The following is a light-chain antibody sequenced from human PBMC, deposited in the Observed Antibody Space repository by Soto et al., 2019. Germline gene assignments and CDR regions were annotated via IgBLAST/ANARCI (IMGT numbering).Light chain of an antibody. CDR1: SSEIGHADR. V-gene: IGLV2-18*02. CDR2: EVN. Sequence: QSALTQPPSVSGSPGQSVTISCTGTSSEIGHADRVSWYQQSPGTAPKLMIYEVNNRPSGVPDRFSGSKSGNTASLTISGLQPEDDADYYCTSTRTKYFVILFGGGTKVTVL. J-gene: IGLJ2*01. CDR3: TSTRTKYFVIL.